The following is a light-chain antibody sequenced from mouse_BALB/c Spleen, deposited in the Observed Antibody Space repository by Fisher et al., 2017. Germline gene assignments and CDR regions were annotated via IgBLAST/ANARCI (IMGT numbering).Light chain of an antibody. CDR1: SSVSY. V-gene: IGKV4-70*01. Sequence: IVLTQTPAILSASPGEKVTMTCRASSSVSYMHWYQQKPGTSPKRWIYDTSKLASGVPARFSGSGSGTSYSLTISSMEAEDAATYYCHQRSSYPFTFGSGTKLEIK. CDR3: HQRSSYPFT. J-gene: IGKJ4*01. CDR2: DTS.